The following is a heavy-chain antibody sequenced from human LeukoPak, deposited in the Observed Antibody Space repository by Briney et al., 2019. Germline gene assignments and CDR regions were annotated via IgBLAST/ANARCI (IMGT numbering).Heavy chain of an antibody. CDR1: GGTFSSYA. Sequence: ASVKVSCKASGGTFSSYAISWVRQAPGQGLEWMGIINPSGGSTNYAQKFQGRVTMIRDTSTSTAYMELSSLRSEDTAVYYCARGIWQQPPFNYYYYGMDVWGQGTTVTVSS. J-gene: IGHJ6*02. CDR3: ARGIWQQPPFNYYYYGMDV. CDR2: INPSGGST. D-gene: IGHD6-13*01. V-gene: IGHV1-46*01.